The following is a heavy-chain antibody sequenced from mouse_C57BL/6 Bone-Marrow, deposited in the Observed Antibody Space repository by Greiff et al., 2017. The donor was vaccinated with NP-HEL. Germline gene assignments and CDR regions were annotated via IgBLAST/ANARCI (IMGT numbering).Heavy chain of an antibody. D-gene: IGHD1-1*01. V-gene: IGHV14-4*01. CDR1: GFNIKDDY. J-gene: IGHJ2*01. CDR2: IDPENGDT. Sequence: VQLQQSGAELVRPGASVKLSCTASGFNIKDDYMHWVKQRPEQGLEWIGWIDPENGDTEYASKFQGKATITADTSSNTAYLQLSSLTSEDTAVYYCTTGYYGRGNFDYWGQGTTLTVSS. CDR3: TTGYYGRGNFDY.